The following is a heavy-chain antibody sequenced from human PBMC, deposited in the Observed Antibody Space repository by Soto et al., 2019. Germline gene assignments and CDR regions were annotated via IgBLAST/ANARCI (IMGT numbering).Heavy chain of an antibody. CDR2: ISYSGGTE. J-gene: IGHJ4*02. Sequence: ELQLVESGGGLVQPGGSLRLSCSYSGFIFSDYDMNWVRQAPGKGLEWISYISYSGGTEYYADSVKGRFTISRDNAKKSLFLQMNSLRAADMAIYFCAREGRGFDWLYSLAFWCQGTPVTFSS. V-gene: IGHV3-48*03. CDR1: GFIFSDYD. D-gene: IGHD3-9*01. CDR3: AREGRGFDWLYSLAF.